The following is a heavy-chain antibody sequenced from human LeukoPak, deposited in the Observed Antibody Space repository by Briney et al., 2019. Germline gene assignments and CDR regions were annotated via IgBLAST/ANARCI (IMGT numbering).Heavy chain of an antibody. CDR1: GGSISSYY. Sequence: SETLSLTCTVSGGSISSYYWNWIRQPPGKGLEWIGYIYYSGSTNYNPSLKSRVTISVETSKNQFSLKLSSVTAADTAVYYCARHDGGQTLFDYWGQGTLVTVSS. CDR2: IYYSGST. V-gene: IGHV4-59*08. J-gene: IGHJ4*02. D-gene: IGHD4-23*01. CDR3: ARHDGGQTLFDY.